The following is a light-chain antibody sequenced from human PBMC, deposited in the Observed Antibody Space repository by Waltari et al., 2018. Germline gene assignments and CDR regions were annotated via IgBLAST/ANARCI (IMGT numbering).Light chain of an antibody. CDR3: QHRYNWPQT. J-gene: IGKJ1*01. CDR1: QSVGSF. Sequence: PGERATLSYRASQSVGSFLAWYQQKPGQAPRLLIYDASNRAPGIPARFSGSGSGTDFTLTISSLESEDFAVYYCQHRYNWPQTFGQGTQVEIK. CDR2: DAS. V-gene: IGKV3-11*01.